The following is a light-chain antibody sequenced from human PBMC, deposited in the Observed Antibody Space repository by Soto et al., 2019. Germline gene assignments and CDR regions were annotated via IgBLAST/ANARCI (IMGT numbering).Light chain of an antibody. Sequence: QAVVTRAPSLTVSPGGTVTLTCGSSTGAVTNGHYPYWFQQKPGQAPRTLIYDTTNRHSWTPARFSGSLLGGKAALILSGAQPEDEAEYYCLLSYNGPYVFGTGTKVTVL. CDR2: DTT. J-gene: IGLJ1*01. CDR1: TGAVTNGHY. V-gene: IGLV7-46*01. CDR3: LLSYNGPYV.